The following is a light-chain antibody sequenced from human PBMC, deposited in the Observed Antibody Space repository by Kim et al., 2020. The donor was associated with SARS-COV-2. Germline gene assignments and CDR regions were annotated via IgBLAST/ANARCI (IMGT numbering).Light chain of an antibody. CDR2: DAS. CDR3: QQRDNWPPEAT. CDR1: RRVSSN. V-gene: IGKV3-11*01. J-gene: IGKJ4*01. Sequence: PWHRATPPCTPGRRVSSNLAWYHQTPGQPPRLPIYDASNRATGIPARFTASGSVTDFTLTISSLEPEDFAVYYCQQRDNWPPEATFGGGTKVDIK.